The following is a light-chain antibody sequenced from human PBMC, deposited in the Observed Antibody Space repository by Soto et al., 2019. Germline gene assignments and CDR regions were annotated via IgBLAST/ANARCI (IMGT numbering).Light chain of an antibody. CDR3: SLKTSSVTWV. J-gene: IGLJ3*02. CDR1: SIDVGNFDL. Sequence: QSVLTQPPSVSGSPGQSVTISCTGTSIDVGNFDLVSWYQQPPGTAPKLLIYQVSNRPSGVPDRFSGSQSGNTASLTISGPRAEDEADYYCSLKTSSVTWVFGGGTKVTVL. V-gene: IGLV2-18*01. CDR2: QVS.